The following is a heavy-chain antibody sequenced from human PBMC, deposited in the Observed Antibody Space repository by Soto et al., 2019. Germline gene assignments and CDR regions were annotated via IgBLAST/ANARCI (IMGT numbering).Heavy chain of an antibody. J-gene: IGHJ6*02. V-gene: IGHV3-11*06. CDR1: GFPFSDYY. CDR3: ARDRGYSSYDVEDDVVVVAGSGLGGMAV. Sequence: QVQLVESGGGFVKPGVSLRLSCAASGFPFSDYYMSWIRQAPGEGLEWGSYISSSSIYSNYADTVKGRFTISSDNVMNSPSIEMNSLRAVDTAVYYWARDRGYSSYDVEDDVVVVAGSGLGGMAVWGQGTTVTVSS. CDR2: ISSSSIYS. D-gene: IGHD2-15*01.